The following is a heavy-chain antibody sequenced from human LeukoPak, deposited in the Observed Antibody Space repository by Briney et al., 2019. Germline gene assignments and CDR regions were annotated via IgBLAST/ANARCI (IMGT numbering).Heavy chain of an antibody. D-gene: IGHD2-15*01. CDR1: GFYVNTYE. J-gene: IGHJ4*02. CDR3: VRVRLLRSTKYFDY. CDR2: INGGASTM. V-gene: IGHV3-48*03. Sequence: GGSLRLSCAASGFYVNTYEMHWVRQAPGKGLEWVSYINGGASTMNYADSVWGRFTISRDDAQNSVHLQMNSLRDEDTAVYYCVRVRLLRSTKYFDYWGQGALVTVSS.